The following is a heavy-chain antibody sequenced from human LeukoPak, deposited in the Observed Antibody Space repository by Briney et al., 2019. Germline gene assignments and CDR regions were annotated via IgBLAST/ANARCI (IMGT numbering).Heavy chain of an antibody. Sequence: PSETLSLTCTVSGGSISSYYWSWIRQPPGKGLEWIGNIYYSGSINYNPSLKSRVTISVDTSKNQFSLKLSSVTAADTAVYYCARRGRYCSGGSCYWFDPWGQGTLVTVSS. V-gene: IGHV4-59*12. CDR3: ARRGRYCSGGSCYWFDP. D-gene: IGHD2-15*01. CDR2: IYYSGSI. J-gene: IGHJ5*02. CDR1: GGSISSYY.